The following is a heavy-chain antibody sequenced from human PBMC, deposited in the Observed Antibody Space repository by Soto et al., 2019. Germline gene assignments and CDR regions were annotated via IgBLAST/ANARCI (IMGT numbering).Heavy chain of an antibody. Sequence: QVQLQESGPGLVKPSQTLSLTCTVSGGSISSGDYYWSWIRQPPGKGLEWIGYIYYSGSTYYNPSLKSRVTISVDTSKNQFSLKLSSVTAADTAVYYCARDRPDGYNSGDNWFDPWGQGTLVTVSS. CDR2: IYYSGST. CDR3: ARDRPDGYNSGDNWFDP. J-gene: IGHJ5*02. CDR1: GGSISSGDYY. D-gene: IGHD5-12*01. V-gene: IGHV4-30-4*01.